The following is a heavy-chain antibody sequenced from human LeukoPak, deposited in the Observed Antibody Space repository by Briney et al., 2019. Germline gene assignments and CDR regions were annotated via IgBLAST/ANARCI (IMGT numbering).Heavy chain of an antibody. Sequence: GGSLRLSCAASGFTFSNYWMHWVRQAPGKGLVWVSRINSDGSSRNYEDSVKGRFTISRDNAKNTLYLQMNSLRAEDTAVYYCASASSHRIAAGGDYWGQGTLVTVSS. J-gene: IGHJ4*02. CDR3: ASASSHRIAAGGDY. CDR2: INSDGSSR. V-gene: IGHV3-74*01. D-gene: IGHD6-13*01. CDR1: GFTFSNYW.